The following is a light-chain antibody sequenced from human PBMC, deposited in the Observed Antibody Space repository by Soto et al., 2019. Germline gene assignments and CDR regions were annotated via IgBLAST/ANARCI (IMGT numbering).Light chain of an antibody. V-gene: IGKV3-20*01. CDR2: GAS. CDR1: QSVSSSY. J-gene: IGKJ3*01. CDR3: QQYGSSLYT. Sequence: EIVLTQSPGTLSLSPGERATLSCRASQSVSSSYLAWYQQKPGQAPRLLIYGASSRATGIPDTFSGGGSGTDFTVTISRLEPEDFAVYYCQQYGSSLYTFGPGTKVDIK.